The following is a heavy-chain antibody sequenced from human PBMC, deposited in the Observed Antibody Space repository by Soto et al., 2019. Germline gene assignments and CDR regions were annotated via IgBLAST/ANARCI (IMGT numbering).Heavy chain of an antibody. Sequence: QVQLVESGGGVVQPGRSLRLSCAASGFTFRSYGMHWVRQAPGKGLEWVAVISYDGSNKYYADSVKGRFTISRDNSKNTLYLQMNSLRAEDTAVYYCAKGGVGSTSNAFDIWGQGQWSPSLQ. V-gene: IGHV3-30*18. D-gene: IGHD1-26*01. J-gene: IGHJ3*02. CDR3: AKGGVGSTSNAFDI. CDR1: GFTFRSYG. CDR2: ISYDGSNK.